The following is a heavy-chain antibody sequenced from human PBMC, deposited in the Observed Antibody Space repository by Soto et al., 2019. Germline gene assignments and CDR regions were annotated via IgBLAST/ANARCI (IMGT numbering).Heavy chain of an antibody. CDR3: LSDSNGYFYWIVDF. J-gene: IGHJ4*02. V-gene: IGHV3-23*01. D-gene: IGHD3-22*01. Sequence: PGGSLRLSLTVSGFTFSNYAMAWGRKAPGKGLEWVSSIIADGLRTNYADPVKGRFSHSRVNSNNRLNLDMMSLRAVDAALYYFLSDSNGYFYWIVDFWGQGTPVTVSS. CDR2: IIADGLRT. CDR1: GFTFSNYA.